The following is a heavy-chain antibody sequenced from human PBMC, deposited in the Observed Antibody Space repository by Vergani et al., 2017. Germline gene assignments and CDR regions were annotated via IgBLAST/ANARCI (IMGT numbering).Heavy chain of an antibody. CDR3: AKDLSPDTSCYRD. CDR2: ISGSGGST. J-gene: IGHJ4*02. V-gene: IGHV3-23*01. Sequence: EVQLLESGGGLVQPGGSLRLSCAASGFTFSSYAMSWVRQAPGKGLEWVSAISGSGGSTYYADSVKGRFTISRDNSKKTLYLQMNSLRAEDTAVYYCAKDLSPDTSCYRDWGQGTLVTVSS. CDR1: GFTFSSYA. D-gene: IGHD2-2*02.